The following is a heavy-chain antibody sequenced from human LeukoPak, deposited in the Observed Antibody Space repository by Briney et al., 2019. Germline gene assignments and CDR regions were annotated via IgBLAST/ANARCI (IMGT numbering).Heavy chain of an antibody. CDR2: IWYDGSNK. D-gene: IGHD3-10*01. Sequence: GGSLRLSCAASGFTFSSYGMHWVRQAPGKGLEWVAVIWYDGSNKYYADSVKGRFTISRDNSKNTLYLQMNSLRAEDTAVYYCAREVTMVRDGEVGRLDYWGQGTLVTVSS. CDR1: GFTFSSYG. J-gene: IGHJ4*02. V-gene: IGHV3-33*01. CDR3: AREVTMVRDGEVGRLDY.